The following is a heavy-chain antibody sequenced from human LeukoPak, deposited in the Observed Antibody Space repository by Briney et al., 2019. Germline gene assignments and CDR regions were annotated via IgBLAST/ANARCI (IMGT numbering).Heavy chain of an antibody. CDR1: GYTFTGYY. D-gene: IGHD3-22*01. CDR2: INPNSGGT. V-gene: IGHV1-2*02. J-gene: IGHJ4*02. CDR3: ARGDYDSSGYQYYFDY. Sequence: ASVKVSCKASGYTFTGYYMHWVRQAPGQGLEWMGWINPNSGGTNYAQEFQGRVTMTRDTSISTAYMELSRLRSDDTSVYYCARGDYDSSGYQYYFDYWGQGTLVTVSS.